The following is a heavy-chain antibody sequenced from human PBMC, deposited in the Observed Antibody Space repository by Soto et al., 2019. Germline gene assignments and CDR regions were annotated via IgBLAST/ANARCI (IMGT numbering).Heavy chain of an antibody. D-gene: IGHD3-22*01. V-gene: IGHV1-69*13. CDR1: GGTFSSYA. J-gene: IGHJ4*02. CDR2: IIPIFGTA. CDR3: ARGTYYYDSSGYYYRPATTPADY. Sequence: GASVKVSCKASGGTFSSYAISWVRQAPGQGLEWMGGIIPIFGTANCAQKFQGRVTITADESTSTAYMELSSLRSEDTAVYYCARGTYYYDSSGYYYRPATTPADYWGQGTLVTVSS.